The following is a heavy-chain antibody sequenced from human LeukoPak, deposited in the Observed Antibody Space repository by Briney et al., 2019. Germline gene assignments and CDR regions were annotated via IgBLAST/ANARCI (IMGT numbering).Heavy chain of an antibody. D-gene: IGHD3-10*01. J-gene: IGHJ3*02. CDR2: ISYDGSNK. V-gene: IGHV3-30-3*01. CDR3: LPGGSGRGAFDI. CDR1: GFTFSSYA. Sequence: GGSLRLSCAASGFTFSSYAMHWVRQAPGKGLEWVAVISYDGSNKYYADSVKGRFTISRDNSKNTLYLQMNSLRAEDTAVYYCLPGGSGRGAFDIWGQGTMVTVSS.